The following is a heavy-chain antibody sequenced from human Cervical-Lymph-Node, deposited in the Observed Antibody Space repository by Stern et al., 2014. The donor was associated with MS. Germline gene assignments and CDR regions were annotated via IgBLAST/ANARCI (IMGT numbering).Heavy chain of an antibody. CDR3: ARSPATPSGYDRFDY. Sequence: EVQLVESGAEVKKPGESLKISCEASGYLFDDYWIGWVRQMSGRGLELVAIIFPRDSNTRYSPSAQGQVTISADNSISTSYLHGSSLKASDPAIFYCARSPATPSGYDRFDYWGQGALVTVSS. D-gene: IGHD5-12*01. CDR1: GYLFDDYW. CDR2: IFPRDSNT. J-gene: IGHJ4*02. V-gene: IGHV5-51*03.